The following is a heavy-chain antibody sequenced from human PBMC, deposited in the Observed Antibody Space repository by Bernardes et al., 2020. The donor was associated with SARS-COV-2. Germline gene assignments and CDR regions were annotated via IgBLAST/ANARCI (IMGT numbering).Heavy chain of an antibody. J-gene: IGHJ4*02. Sequence: GGSLRLSCAASGFTFSNYGMHWVRQAPGKGLEWVAHVWFDGSDIDYADSVKGRFTISRDNSKNTLFLQMNNLRAEDTAVYYCARDLIDSWAYCDYWGQGTLVTVSS. CDR2: VWFDGSDI. V-gene: IGHV3-33*01. D-gene: IGHD6-13*01. CDR3: ARDLIDSWAYCDY. CDR1: GFTFSNYG.